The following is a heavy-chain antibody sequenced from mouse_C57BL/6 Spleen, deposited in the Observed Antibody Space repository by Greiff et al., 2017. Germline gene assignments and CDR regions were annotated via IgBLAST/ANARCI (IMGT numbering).Heavy chain of an antibody. V-gene: IGHV5-17*01. CDR3: ARHYGSRLDY. Sequence: EVKLVESGGGLVKPGGSLKLSCAASGFTFSDYGMHWVRQAPEKGLEWVAYISSGGSTIYYADTVKGRFTISRDNAKNTLFLQMTSLRSEDTAMYYCARHYGSRLDYWGQGTSVTVSS. CDR1: GFTFSDYG. J-gene: IGHJ4*01. CDR2: ISSGGSTI. D-gene: IGHD1-1*01.